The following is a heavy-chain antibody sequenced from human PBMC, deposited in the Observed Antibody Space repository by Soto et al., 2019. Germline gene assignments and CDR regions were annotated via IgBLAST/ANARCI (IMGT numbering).Heavy chain of an antibody. CDR1: GYTFTGYY. J-gene: IGHJ4*02. D-gene: IGHD6-6*01. Sequence: QVQLVQSGAEVKKPGASVKVSCKASGYTFTGYYMHWVRQAHGQGLEWMGWINPNSGGTNYAQKFQGRVTMTRDTSISTAYMERSRLRSDDTGVYYCARTGQQLVSATSLLDYWGQGTLGTVSS. CDR3: ARTGQQLVSATSLLDY. V-gene: IGHV1-2*02. CDR2: INPNSGGT.